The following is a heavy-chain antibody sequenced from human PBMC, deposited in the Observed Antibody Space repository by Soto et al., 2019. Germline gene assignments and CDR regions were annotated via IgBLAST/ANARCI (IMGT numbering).Heavy chain of an antibody. D-gene: IGHD6-13*01. V-gene: IGHV4-59*01. CDR2: MYYSETT. CDR3: ARANSSTWYKLEYKWFDP. J-gene: IGHJ5*02. Sequence: SETLSLTCTVSGASINDFYWSWIRQTPGKGLEWVGFMYYSETTKYNPSLKGRVNMSLDTSKNQVSLHLKSVTAADTAVYYCARANSSTWYKLEYKWFDPWGQGTQVTVS. CDR1: GASINDFY.